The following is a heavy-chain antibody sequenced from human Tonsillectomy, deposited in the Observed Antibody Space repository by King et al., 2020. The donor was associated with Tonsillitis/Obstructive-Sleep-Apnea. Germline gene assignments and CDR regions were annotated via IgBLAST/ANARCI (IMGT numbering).Heavy chain of an antibody. D-gene: IGHD3-10*02. V-gene: IGHV5-51*03. J-gene: IGHJ4*02. CDR2: IYPGDSDT. Sequence: VQLVESGAEVKKPGKSLKISCKGSGYNFTTYWIGWVRQMPGKGLEWMGIIYPGDSDTRYSPSFQGQVTISADKSISTAYLQWSSLKASDTAMYFCTRLTGWELLRYYYFDYWGQGTLVTASS. CDR1: GYNFTTYW. CDR3: TRLTGWELLRYYYFDY.